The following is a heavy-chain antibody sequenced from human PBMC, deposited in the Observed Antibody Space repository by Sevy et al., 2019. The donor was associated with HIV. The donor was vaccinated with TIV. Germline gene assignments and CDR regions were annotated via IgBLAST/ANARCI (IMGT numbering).Heavy chain of an antibody. D-gene: IGHD5-18*01. Sequence: GGSLRLSCAASGFTFSSYAMSWVRQAPGKGLEWVSAISGSGGSTYYADSVKGRFTISRDNSKNTLYLQMNSLRAEDTVVYYCAKDPTWIQGGDAFDIWGQGTMVTVSS. CDR1: GFTFSSYA. CDR2: ISGSGGST. V-gene: IGHV3-23*01. J-gene: IGHJ3*02. CDR3: AKDPTWIQGGDAFDI.